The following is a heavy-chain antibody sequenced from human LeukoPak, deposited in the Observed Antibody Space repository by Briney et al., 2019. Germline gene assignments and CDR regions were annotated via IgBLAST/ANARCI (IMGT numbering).Heavy chain of an antibody. Sequence: PRASVKVSCKTSGYTFMNSSITWVRQAPGRGLEWMGWISGYSGDTNYAHHLQGRVTMTTDTSTSTAYLALRSLRSDDTAVYFCARTFEFWSGPTYYYYMDVWGKGITVTVSS. CDR2: ISGYSGDT. D-gene: IGHD3-3*01. J-gene: IGHJ6*03. CDR3: ARTFEFWSGPTYYYYMDV. CDR1: GYTFMNSS. V-gene: IGHV1-18*01.